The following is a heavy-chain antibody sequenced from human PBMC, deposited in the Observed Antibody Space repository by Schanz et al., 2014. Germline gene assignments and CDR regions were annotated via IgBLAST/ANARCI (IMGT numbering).Heavy chain of an antibody. CDR1: GYTFISYG. Sequence: QVQLVQSGTEVKKPGASVKVSCKASGYTFISYGISWVRQAPGQGLEWMGWISAYNGNTNYAQKFQGRLTMTTDTSTNTAYLELRSLTSADPAVYYCAPEYSTWDRHFEYWGQGTLVTVSP. CDR3: APEYSTWDRHFEY. J-gene: IGHJ4*02. V-gene: IGHV1-18*01. D-gene: IGHD5-18*01. CDR2: ISAYNGNT.